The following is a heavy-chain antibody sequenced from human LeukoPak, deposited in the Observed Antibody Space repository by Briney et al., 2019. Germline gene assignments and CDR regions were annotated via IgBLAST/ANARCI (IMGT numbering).Heavy chain of an antibody. D-gene: IGHD6-19*01. V-gene: IGHV3-30*02. J-gene: IGHJ4*02. Sequence: GGSLRLSCAASGFTFSSYAMSWVRQAPGKGLEWVSVIRYDGNNKYYADSVKGRFTISRDNSKNTLYLQMNSLESEDTAVYYCAKDRWGAVASFDYWGQGTLVTVSS. CDR1: GFTFSSYA. CDR3: AKDRWGAVASFDY. CDR2: IRYDGNNK.